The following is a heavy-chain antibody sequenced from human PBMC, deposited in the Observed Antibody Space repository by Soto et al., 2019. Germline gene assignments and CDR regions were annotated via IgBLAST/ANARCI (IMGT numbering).Heavy chain of an antibody. CDR1: GGPIKTGDYY. CDR2: VFYSGAT. V-gene: IGHV4-30-4*01. Sequence: PSEALAVISNVSGGPIKTGDYYWNWIRQPPGKGLEWIGYVFYSGATNYSPSLKSRAAISMDTSKNQFSLSLTSVTAADTAVYYCARAGFSYGHLLFWGHGIPFPVSP. D-gene: IGHD3-10*01. J-gene: IGHJ4*01. CDR3: ARAGFSYGHLLF.